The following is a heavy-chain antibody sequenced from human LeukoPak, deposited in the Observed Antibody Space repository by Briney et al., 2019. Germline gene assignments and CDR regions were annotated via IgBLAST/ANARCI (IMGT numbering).Heavy chain of an antibody. V-gene: IGHV3-72*01. CDR1: GSTFSDHY. J-gene: IGHJ4*02. CDR3: ARDLMTTVDY. CDR2: TRNKANSYTT. D-gene: IGHD4-17*01. Sequence: GGSLRLSCAASGSTFSDHYMDWVRQAPGKGLEWVGRTRNKANSYTTEYAASVKGRFTISGDDSKNSLYLQMNSLKTEDTAVYYCARDLMTTVDYWGQGTLVTVSS.